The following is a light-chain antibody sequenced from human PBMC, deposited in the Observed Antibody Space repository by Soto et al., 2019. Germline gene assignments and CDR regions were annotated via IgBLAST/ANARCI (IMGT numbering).Light chain of an antibody. CDR3: QQYNNWPLT. CDR2: GAS. V-gene: IGKV3D-15*01. CDR1: QSVSDN. J-gene: IGKJ4*01. Sequence: VMAESRGTLSVYQGERATLSCRAGQSVSDNLAWYQQKPGQAPRLLIYGASTRATGIPARFSGSGSGTEFTLTISSLQSEDFAVYYCQQYNNWPLTFGGRTKVDI.